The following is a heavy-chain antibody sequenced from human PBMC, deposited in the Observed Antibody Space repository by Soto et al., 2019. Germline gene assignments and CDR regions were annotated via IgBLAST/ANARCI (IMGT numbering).Heavy chain of an antibody. D-gene: IGHD3-9*01. CDR3: ARDDYDILTGYWDNYYYGMDV. Sequence: ASVKVSCKASGYTFTSYGISWVRQAPGQGLEWMGWISAYNGNTNYAQKLQGRVTMTTDTSTSTAYMELRSLRSDDTAVYYSARDDYDILTGYWDNYYYGMDVWGQGTTVTVSS. J-gene: IGHJ6*02. V-gene: IGHV1-18*01. CDR2: ISAYNGNT. CDR1: GYTFTSYG.